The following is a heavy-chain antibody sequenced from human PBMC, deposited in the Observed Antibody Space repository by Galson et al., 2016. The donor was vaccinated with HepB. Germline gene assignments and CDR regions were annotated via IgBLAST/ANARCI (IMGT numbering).Heavy chain of an antibody. CDR2: TYYRSKWYN. Sequence: CAISGDSVSSNSAAWNWIRQSPSRGLEWLGRTYYRSKWYNDYAVSVKSRITINPNTSKNQFPLPLKSGTPEDTAVYYCARGTTAYFDYWGQGTLVTVSS. V-gene: IGHV6-1*01. CDR1: GDSVSSNSAA. CDR3: ARGTTAYFDY. D-gene: IGHD1-1*01. J-gene: IGHJ4*02.